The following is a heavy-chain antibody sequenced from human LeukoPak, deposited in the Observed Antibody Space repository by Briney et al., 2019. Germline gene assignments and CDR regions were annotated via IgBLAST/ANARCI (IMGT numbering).Heavy chain of an antibody. D-gene: IGHD4/OR15-4a*01. CDR2: ISSSSSTI. V-gene: IGHV3-48*02. CDR1: GFTFSSYS. Sequence: PGGSLRLSCAASGFTFSSYSMNWVRQAPGKGLEWVSYISSSSSTIYYADSVKGRFTVFRDNAKNSLYLQMNSLRDEDTAVYYCARDRASRGAGYFDYWGQGTLVTASS. J-gene: IGHJ4*02. CDR3: ARDRASRGAGYFDY.